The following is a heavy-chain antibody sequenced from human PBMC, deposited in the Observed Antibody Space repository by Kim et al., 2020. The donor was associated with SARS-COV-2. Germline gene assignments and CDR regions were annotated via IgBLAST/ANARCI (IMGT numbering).Heavy chain of an antibody. CDR1: GFTFSSYA. CDR2: ISGSGGST. CDR3: AKSPITIITMVRGVLYGMDV. D-gene: IGHD3-10*01. Sequence: GGSLRLSCAASGFTFSSYAMSWVRQAPGKGLEWVSAISGSGGSTYYADSVKGRFTISRDNSKNTLYLQMNSLRAEDTAVYYCAKSPITIITMVRGVLYGMDVWGQGTTVTVSS. J-gene: IGHJ6*02. V-gene: IGHV3-23*01.